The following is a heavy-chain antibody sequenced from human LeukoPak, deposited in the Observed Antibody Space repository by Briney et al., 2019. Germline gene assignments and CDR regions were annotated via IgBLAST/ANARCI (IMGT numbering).Heavy chain of an antibody. CDR3: ARDCSSSWSPYYYYYMDV. J-gene: IGHJ6*03. CDR2: IKQDGSEK. D-gene: IGHD6-13*01. Sequence: GGSLRLSCAASGFTFSTYWMSWVRQAPGKGLEWVANIKQDGSEKYYVDSVKGRFTISRDNAKNSLYLQMNSLRAEDTAVYYCARDCSSSWSPYYYYYMDVWGKGTTVTISS. CDR1: GFTFSTYW. V-gene: IGHV3-7*01.